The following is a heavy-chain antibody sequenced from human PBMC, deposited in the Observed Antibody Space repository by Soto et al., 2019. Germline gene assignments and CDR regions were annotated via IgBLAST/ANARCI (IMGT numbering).Heavy chain of an antibody. V-gene: IGHV4-61*01. D-gene: IGHD3-3*01. Sequence: QVQLQESGPGLVKPSETLSLTCTVSGGSFKIGSYSWSWIRQPPGKGLEWIGYVYHTERTSYNPTLKSPFSISMDASENQFSLNTDSVTAADTAVYFCARDFGYFDSCGQGTLVTVSS. CDR3: ARDFGYFDS. CDR1: GGSFKIGSYS. CDR2: VYHTERT. J-gene: IGHJ4*03.